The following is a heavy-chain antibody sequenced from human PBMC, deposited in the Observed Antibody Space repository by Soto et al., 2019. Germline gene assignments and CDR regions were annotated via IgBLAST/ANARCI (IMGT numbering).Heavy chain of an antibody. CDR2: VYYNENT. CDR1: GGSISSFAYY. V-gene: IGHV4-39*01. CDR3: ARRERYYGSPGWFDP. Sequence: TLSLTCSVSGGSISSFAYYWGWIRQPPGKGLEWIGTVYYNENTYYNPSLKSRVTISVDTAKNQFSLNLRSVTAADTAIYFCARRERYYGSPGWFDPWGQGTLVTVS. D-gene: IGHD3-10*01. J-gene: IGHJ5*02.